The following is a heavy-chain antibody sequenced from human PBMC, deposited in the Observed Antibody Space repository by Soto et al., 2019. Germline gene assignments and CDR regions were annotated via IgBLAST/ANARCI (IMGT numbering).Heavy chain of an antibody. J-gene: IGHJ4*02. CDR1: GFTFSSYA. V-gene: IGHV3-23*01. CDR2: ISGSGGST. Sequence: EGSLRLSCAASGFTFSSYAMSWVRQAPGKGLEWVSAISGSGGSTYYADSVKGRFTISRDNSKNTLYLQMNSLRAEDTAVYYCAKGRPVVPAAISVYWGQGTLVTVSS. D-gene: IGHD2-2*01. CDR3: AKGRPVVPAAISVY.